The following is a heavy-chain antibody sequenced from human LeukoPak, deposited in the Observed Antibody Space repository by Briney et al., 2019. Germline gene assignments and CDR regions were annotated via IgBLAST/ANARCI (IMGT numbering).Heavy chain of an antibody. J-gene: IGHJ4*02. CDR2: TYYRSKWYN. D-gene: IGHD5-24*01. CDR1: GDSVSSNSAA. Sequence: SQTLSLTCVISGDSVSSNSAAWNWIRQSPSRGLEWLGRTYYRSKWYNGYAVSVKSPITINTYTSKNQFSLHLISVTAADTSVYYCRRNRAGYIDYWGQGTLVTVSS. V-gene: IGHV6-1*01. CDR3: RRNRAGYIDY.